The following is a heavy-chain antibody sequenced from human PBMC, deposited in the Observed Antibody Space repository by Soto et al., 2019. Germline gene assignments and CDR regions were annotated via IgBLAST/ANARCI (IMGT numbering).Heavy chain of an antibody. Sequence: PGGSLRLSCTVSGFIFSTSAMSWVRQAPGRGLEWVSGISGSGAGTYYADSVKGRFTISRDNSKNTLYLQMSGLRAEDAAVYYCAKGPTVFGAVISFDYYYGMYVWGQGTPVTVSS. D-gene: IGHD3-3*01. CDR1: GFIFSTSA. CDR3: AKGPTVFGAVISFDYYYGMYV. CDR2: ISGSGAGT. V-gene: IGHV3-23*01. J-gene: IGHJ6*02.